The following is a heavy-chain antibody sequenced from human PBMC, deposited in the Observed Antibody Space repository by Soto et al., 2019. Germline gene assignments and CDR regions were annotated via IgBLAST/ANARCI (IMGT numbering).Heavy chain of an antibody. J-gene: IGHJ4*02. V-gene: IGHV4-31*03. D-gene: IGHD3-9*01. CDR1: GGSISSGGYY. CDR2: IYYSGST. CDR3: ASHDILTGYHIDY. Sequence: PSETLSLTCTVSGGSISSGGYYWSWIRQHPGKGLEWIGYIYYSGSTYYNPSLKSRVTISVDTSKNQFSLKLSSVTAADTAVYYCASHDILTGYHIDYWGQGTLVTVSS.